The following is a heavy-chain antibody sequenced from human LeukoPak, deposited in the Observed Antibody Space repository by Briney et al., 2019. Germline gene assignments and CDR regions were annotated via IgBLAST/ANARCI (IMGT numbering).Heavy chain of an antibody. CDR2: IKQDGSEK. V-gene: IGHV3-7*01. CDR1: GFTFSSYW. J-gene: IGHJ3*02. D-gene: IGHD1-26*01. Sequence: GGSLRLSCAASGFTFSSYWMSWVRQAPGKGLEWVANIKQDGSEKYYVDSVKGRFTISRDNAKNSLYLQVNSLRAEDTAVYYCARPLHHIVGATVEWAHTHEDDAFDIWGQGTMVTVSS. CDR3: ARPLHHIVGATVEWAHTHEDDAFDI.